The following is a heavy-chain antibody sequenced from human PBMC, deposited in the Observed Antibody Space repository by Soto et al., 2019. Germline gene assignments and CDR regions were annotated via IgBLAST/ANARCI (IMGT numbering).Heavy chain of an antibody. Sequence: QVQLQEAGPGLVKPSQTLSLTCTVSGDSISGGDYYWGWIRQPPGKGLEWIGYIFYSGSTYYNPSLKSRVTISVATSKNQFSLRLTSVTAADTAVYYCGRIDGSGYYLHNWGQGTLVTVSS. D-gene: IGHD3-22*01. J-gene: IGHJ4*02. CDR2: IFYSGST. CDR3: GRIDGSGYYLHN. CDR1: GDSISGGDYY. V-gene: IGHV4-30-4*01.